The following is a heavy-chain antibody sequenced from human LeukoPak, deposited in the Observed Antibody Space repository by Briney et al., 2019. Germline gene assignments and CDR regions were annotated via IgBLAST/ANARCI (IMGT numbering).Heavy chain of an antibody. Sequence: RGSLRLSCADRGDTLRANFWYCVRQAPGKGLEWVSVISSGGSTSYADSVKGRFTISRDNSKNTLYLQMNSLRAEDTAVYYCAIGCSSSSYFGYWGQGTLVTVSS. V-gene: IGHV3-66*01. CDR1: GDTLRANF. CDR2: ISSGGST. D-gene: IGHD6-6*01. J-gene: IGHJ4*02. CDR3: AIGCSSSSYFGY.